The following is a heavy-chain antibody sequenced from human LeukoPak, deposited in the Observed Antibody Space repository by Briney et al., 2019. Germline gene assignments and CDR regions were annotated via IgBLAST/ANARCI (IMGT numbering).Heavy chain of an antibody. D-gene: IGHD3-3*01. J-gene: IGHJ6*03. V-gene: IGHV3-23*01. CDR1: GFTFSSYA. CDR2: ISGSGGST. Sequence: PGGSLRLSCAASGFTFSSYAMSWVRQAPGKGLEWVSAISGSGGSTYYADSVKGRFTISRDNSKNTLYLQMNSLRAEDTAVYYCARGSPHYDFWSGYFSYYYYYMDVWGKGTTVTVSS. CDR3: ARGSPHYDFWSGYFSYYYYYMDV.